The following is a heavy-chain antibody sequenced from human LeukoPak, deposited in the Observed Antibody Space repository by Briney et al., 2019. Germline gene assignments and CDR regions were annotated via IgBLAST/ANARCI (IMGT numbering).Heavy chain of an antibody. CDR2: IYSGGST. CDR1: GFTVSSNY. V-gene: IGHV3-53*01. CDR3: AREGYYSGMDV. J-gene: IGHJ6*02. Sequence: GGSLRLSCAASGFTVSSNYMSWVRRAPGKGLEWVSVIYSGGSTYYADSVKGRFTISRDNAKNSLYLQMNSLRAEDTAVYYCAREGYYSGMDVWGQGTTVTVSS.